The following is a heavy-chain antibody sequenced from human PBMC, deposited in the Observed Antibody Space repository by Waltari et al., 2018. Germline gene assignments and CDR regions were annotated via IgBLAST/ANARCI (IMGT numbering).Heavy chain of an antibody. V-gene: IGHV4-4*02. CDR3: AGDRAIGLFFDY. CDR1: GDSISGNYW. D-gene: IGHD2-2*01. Sequence: QVQLQESGQGLVKPSGTLSLTCAVSGDSISGNYWWSWVRQSPEKGLEWIGQVPHSGKTHYNPSLQSRVTISVDKPKNQFSLNLNSVTAADTAVYYCAGDRAIGLFFDYWGRGTLVTVSS. J-gene: IGHJ4*02. CDR2: VPHSGKT.